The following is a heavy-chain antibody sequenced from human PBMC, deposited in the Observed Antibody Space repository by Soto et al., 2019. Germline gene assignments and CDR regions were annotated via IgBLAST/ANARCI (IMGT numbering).Heavy chain of an antibody. V-gene: IGHV4-61*01. J-gene: IGHJ5*02. CDR1: GGSVSSGSYY. Sequence: QVQLQESGPGLVKPSETLSLTCTFSGGSVSSGSYYWSWSRQPPGKGLEWIGYIYYSGSTNYNPSLTSRVTISVDTSKNQYSLKLSSVTAADTAVYYCAMITMVRGLGFDPWGQGTLVTVSS. CDR2: IYYSGST. CDR3: AMITMVRGLGFDP. D-gene: IGHD3-10*01.